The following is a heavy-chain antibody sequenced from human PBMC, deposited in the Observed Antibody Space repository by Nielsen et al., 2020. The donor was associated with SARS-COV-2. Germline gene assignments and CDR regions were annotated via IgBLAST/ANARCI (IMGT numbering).Heavy chain of an antibody. CDR3: ARETLDHTSSFVDH. CDR2: ISYGGDNE. Sequence: GESLKISCAASGFTFSSYAMHWVRQAPGKGLEWLAIISYGGDNEHYADSVKGRFTVSRDNSKDTLYLQMTGLTPKDTAVYFCARETLDHTSSFVDHWGQGTPVTVSS. V-gene: IGHV3-30-3*01. J-gene: IGHJ5*02. CDR1: GFTFSSYA. D-gene: IGHD6-6*01.